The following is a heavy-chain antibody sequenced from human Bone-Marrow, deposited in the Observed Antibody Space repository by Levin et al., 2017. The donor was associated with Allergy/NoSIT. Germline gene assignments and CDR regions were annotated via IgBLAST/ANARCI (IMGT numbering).Heavy chain of an antibody. V-gene: IGHV4-59*01. J-gene: IGHJ4*02. CDR1: GGSISSYY. CDR3: ARGKAAAGLPYFDY. D-gene: IGHD6-13*01. CDR2: ISYSGST. Sequence: KASETLSLTCTVSGGSISSYYWSWIRQPPGRGLEWIGYISYSGSTNYNPSLKSRVTMSVDTSKNQFSLNLSSVTTADTAVYYCARGKAAAGLPYFDYWGQGTLVTVSS.